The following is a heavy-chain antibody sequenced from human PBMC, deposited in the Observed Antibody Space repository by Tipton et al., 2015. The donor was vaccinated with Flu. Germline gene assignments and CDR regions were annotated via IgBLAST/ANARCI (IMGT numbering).Heavy chain of an antibody. J-gene: IGHJ4*02. CDR1: GGSISSGSYY. CDR2: IYTSGST. V-gene: IGHV4-61*02. D-gene: IGHD6-19*01. Sequence: TLSLTCTVSGGSISSGSYYWSWIRQPAGKVLEWIGRIYTSGSTNYNPSLKSRVTISVDTSKNQFSLKLSSVTAADTAVYYCARGVDSSGWYDYWGQGTLVTVSS. CDR3: ARGVDSSGWYDY.